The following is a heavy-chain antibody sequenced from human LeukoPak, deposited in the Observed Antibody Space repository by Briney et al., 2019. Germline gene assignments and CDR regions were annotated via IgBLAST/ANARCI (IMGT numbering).Heavy chain of an antibody. CDR1: GYTFTGYY. D-gene: IGHD4-17*01. Sequence: PWASVKVSCTASGYTFTGYYMHWVRQVPGQGLEWMGWINPNSGGTDYAQKFQGRVTMTRDTSISTAYMELSSLRSDDTAVYYCARIKTYGDYKFDYWGQGTLVTVSS. V-gene: IGHV1-2*02. J-gene: IGHJ4*02. CDR3: ARIKTYGDYKFDY. CDR2: INPNSGGT.